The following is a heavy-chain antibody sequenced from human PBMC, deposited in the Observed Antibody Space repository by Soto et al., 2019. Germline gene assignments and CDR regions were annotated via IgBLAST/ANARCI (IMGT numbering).Heavy chain of an antibody. V-gene: IGHV3-23*01. D-gene: IGHD5-12*01. CDR3: AKDNSPYSGYNSFDY. CDR1: GFTFSSYV. Sequence: EVRLLESGGGLIQPGGSLRLSCAASGFTFSSYVMSWVRQAPGTGLEWVSGISGSGTNTYYADSVKGRFTISRDNSKNTLYLQMTSLRAEDTAAYYCAKDNSPYSGYNSFDYWGEGTLVTVSS. CDR2: ISGSGTNT. J-gene: IGHJ4*02.